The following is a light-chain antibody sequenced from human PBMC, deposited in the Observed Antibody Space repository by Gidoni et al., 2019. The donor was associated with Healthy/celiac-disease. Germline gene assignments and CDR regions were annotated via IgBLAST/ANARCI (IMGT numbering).Light chain of an antibody. CDR3: QQSYSTPWT. CDR1: QSISSY. CDR2: AAS. V-gene: IGKV1-39*01. J-gene: IGKJ1*01. Sequence: DIQMTQSPSSLSASVGDRVTITCRASQSISSYLNWYQQKPGKAPKLLIYAASSLQRGVPSRFSGSGSWTDFTLTISSLQPEDFATYYCQQSYSTPWTFGQGTKVEIK.